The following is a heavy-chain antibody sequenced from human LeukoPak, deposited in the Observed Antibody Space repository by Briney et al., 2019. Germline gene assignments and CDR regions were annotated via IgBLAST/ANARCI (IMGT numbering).Heavy chain of an antibody. CDR2: ISYDGSNK. D-gene: IGHD3-22*01. J-gene: IGHJ6*02. CDR3: AKDRIVVVTENHYYYYYGMDV. CDR1: GFTFSSYG. V-gene: IGHV3-30*18. Sequence: QPGGSLRLSCAASGFTFSSYGMHWVRQAPGKGLEWVAVISYDGSNKYYADSVKGRFTISRDNSKNTLYLQMNSLRAEDTAVYYCAKDRIVVVTENHYYYYYGMDVWGQGTTVTVSS.